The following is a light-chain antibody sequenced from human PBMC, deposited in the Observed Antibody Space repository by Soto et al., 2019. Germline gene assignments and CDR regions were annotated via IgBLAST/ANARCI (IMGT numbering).Light chain of an antibody. CDR2: DAS. CDR1: QSISTW. V-gene: IGKV1-5*01. J-gene: IGKJ1*01. Sequence: PSTLSASVGDRVTITCRASQSISTWLAWYQQKPGKAPKLLIYDASSLESGVPSRFSGSGSGTEFTLTISSLQPDDFATYYCQQYYTYSWTFGQGTKVDIK. CDR3: QQYYTYSWT.